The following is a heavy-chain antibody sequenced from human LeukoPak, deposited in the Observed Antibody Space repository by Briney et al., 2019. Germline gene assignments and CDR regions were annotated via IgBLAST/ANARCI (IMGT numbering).Heavy chain of an antibody. D-gene: IGHD3-3*01. CDR3: ARVFQRFSSGLRSNFDY. V-gene: IGHV4-34*01. CDR2: INHSGST. CDR1: GGSFSGYY. Sequence: SETLSLTCAVYGGSFSGYYWSWIRQPPGNGLEWIGEINHSGSTNYNPSLKSRVTISADMSKNQFSLKLSSVTAADTAVYYCARVFQRFSSGLRSNFDYWGQGTPVTVSS. J-gene: IGHJ4*02.